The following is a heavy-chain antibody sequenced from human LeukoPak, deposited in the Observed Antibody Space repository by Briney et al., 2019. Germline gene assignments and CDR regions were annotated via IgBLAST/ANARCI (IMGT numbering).Heavy chain of an antibody. Sequence: GGSLRLSRAASGFTFSSYSMNWVRQAPGKGLEWVSSISSSSSYIYYADSVKGRFTISRDNAKNSLYLQMNSLRAEDTAVYYCARDPYCSSTSCYGWFDPWGQGTLVTVSS. D-gene: IGHD2-2*01. CDR1: GFTFSSYS. CDR2: ISSSSSYI. J-gene: IGHJ5*02. V-gene: IGHV3-21*01. CDR3: ARDPYCSSTSCYGWFDP.